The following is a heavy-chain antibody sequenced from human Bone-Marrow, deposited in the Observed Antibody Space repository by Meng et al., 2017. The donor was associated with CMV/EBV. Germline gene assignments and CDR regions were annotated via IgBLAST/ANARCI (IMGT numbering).Heavy chain of an antibody. CDR2: ISSSSRYI. V-gene: IGHV3-21*01. CDR1: GFIFSGYS. CDR3: ATREGMGHTVD. Sequence: GESLKISCAASGFIFSGYSMNWVRQAPGKGLEWVSMISSSSRYIYYADSVKGRFTISRDNANNLLYLQMNSLTAEDTAFYYCATREGMGHTVDWGQGTPVTVSS. J-gene: IGHJ4*02. D-gene: IGHD1-26*01.